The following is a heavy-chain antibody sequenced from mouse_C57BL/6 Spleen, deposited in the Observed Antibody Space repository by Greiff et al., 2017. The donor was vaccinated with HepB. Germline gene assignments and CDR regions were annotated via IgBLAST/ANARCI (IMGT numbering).Heavy chain of an antibody. J-gene: IGHJ3*01. CDR1: GHTFTSYW. CDR3: ARGGYYGETLFAY. D-gene: IGHD1-2*01. CDR2: IDPSDSYT. V-gene: IGHV1-69*01. Sequence: VQLQQPGAELVMPGASVKLSCKASGHTFTSYWMHWVKQRPGQGLEWIGEIDPSDSYTNYNQKFKGKSTLTVDKSSSTAYMQLSSLTSEDSAVYYCARGGYYGETLFAYWGQGTLVTVSA.